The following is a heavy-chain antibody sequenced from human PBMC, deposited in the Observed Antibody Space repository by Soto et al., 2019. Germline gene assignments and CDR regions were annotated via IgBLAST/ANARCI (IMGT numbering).Heavy chain of an antibody. J-gene: IGHJ4*02. CDR1: GGSISSGGYY. Sequence: TSETLSLTCTVSGGSISSGGYYWSWIRQHPGKGLEWIGYIYYSGSTYYNPSLQSRVTMSVDRSRNQFSLKLNSVTAADTAVYYCARVRREYDNSGPVDYWGQGTLVTSPQ. D-gene: IGHD3-22*01. CDR3: ARVRREYDNSGPVDY. CDR2: IYYSGST. V-gene: IGHV4-31*03.